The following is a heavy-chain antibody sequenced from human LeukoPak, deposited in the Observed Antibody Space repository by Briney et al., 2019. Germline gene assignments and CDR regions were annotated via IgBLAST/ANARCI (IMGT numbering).Heavy chain of an antibody. CDR1: GYSFTTYW. D-gene: IGHD6-13*01. Sequence: GESLKISCEGSGYSFTTYWISWVRQMPGKGLEWMGRIDPSDSYTNYSPSFQGHVTISADKSFSTAYLQWTSLKASDTAMYYCARHAKAYGSSCDYWGQGTLVTVSS. CDR3: ARHAKAYGSSCDY. J-gene: IGHJ4*02. CDR2: IDPSDSYT. V-gene: IGHV5-10-1*01.